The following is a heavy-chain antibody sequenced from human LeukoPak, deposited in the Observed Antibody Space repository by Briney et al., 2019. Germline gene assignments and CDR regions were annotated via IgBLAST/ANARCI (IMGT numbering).Heavy chain of an antibody. Sequence: GGSLRLSCAASGFTLSSYAMSWVRQAPGKGLEWVSAISGSGGSTYYADSVKGRFTISRDNSKNTLYLQMNSLRAEDTAVYYCAKDLPRDGYNLFAGENDAFDIWGQGTMVTVSS. CDR1: GFTLSSYA. V-gene: IGHV3-23*01. J-gene: IGHJ3*02. CDR2: ISGSGGST. D-gene: IGHD5-24*01. CDR3: AKDLPRDGYNLFAGENDAFDI.